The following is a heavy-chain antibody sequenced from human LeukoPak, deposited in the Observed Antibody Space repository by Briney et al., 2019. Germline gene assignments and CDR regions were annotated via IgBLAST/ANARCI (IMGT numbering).Heavy chain of an antibody. CDR3: ARSYTAMVLDLDY. CDR1: GGSISSYY. J-gene: IGHJ4*02. Sequence: PSETLSLTCTVSGGSISSYYWSWIRQPPGKGLEWIGYIYYSGSTNYNPSLKSRVTISVDTSKNQFSLKLSSVTAADTPVYYCARSYTAMVLDLDYWGQGTLVTVSS. D-gene: IGHD5-18*01. V-gene: IGHV4-59*01. CDR2: IYYSGST.